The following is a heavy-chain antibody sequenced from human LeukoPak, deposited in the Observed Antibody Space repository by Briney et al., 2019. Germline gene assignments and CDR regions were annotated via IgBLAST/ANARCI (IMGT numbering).Heavy chain of an antibody. CDR2: ISSSGSTI. Sequence: GGSLRLSCAASGFTFSDYYMSWIRQAPGKGLEWVSYISSSGSTIYYADSVKGRFTISRDNAKNSLYLQMNSLRAEDTAVYYCARDPTYYDFWSGYYGSGYMDVWGKGTTVTVSS. J-gene: IGHJ6*03. V-gene: IGHV3-11*01. CDR3: ARDPTYYDFWSGYYGSGYMDV. CDR1: GFTFSDYY. D-gene: IGHD3-3*01.